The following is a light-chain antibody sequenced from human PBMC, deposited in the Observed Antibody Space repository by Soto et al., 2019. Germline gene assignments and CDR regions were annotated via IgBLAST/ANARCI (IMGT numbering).Light chain of an antibody. CDR1: QSVSSY. J-gene: IGKJ1*01. CDR3: HQYENWPKT. Sequence: EIVLTQSPATLSLSPGERATLSCRASQSVSSYLAWYQQKPGQAPRLLIYGASRRATGIPARFTGSGSGTDFTPTISSLQSEDFAVYFCHQYENWPKTFGQGTKVDIK. V-gene: IGKV3-11*01. CDR2: GAS.